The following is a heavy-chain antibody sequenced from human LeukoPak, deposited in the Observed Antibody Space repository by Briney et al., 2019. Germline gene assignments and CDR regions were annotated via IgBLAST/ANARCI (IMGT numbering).Heavy chain of an antibody. J-gene: IGHJ4*02. CDR1: GYTFTNNW. D-gene: IGHD3-10*01. Sequence: ASVKVSCKAFGYTFTNNWMHWVRQAPGQGPGWMGLISPTGGPTAYAQKFQGRVTITADESTSTAYMELNSLRSEDTAVYYCARDPSMIRGENTPYFDYWGQGTLVTVSS. CDR3: ARDPSMIRGENTPYFDY. V-gene: IGHV1-46*01. CDR2: ISPTGGPT.